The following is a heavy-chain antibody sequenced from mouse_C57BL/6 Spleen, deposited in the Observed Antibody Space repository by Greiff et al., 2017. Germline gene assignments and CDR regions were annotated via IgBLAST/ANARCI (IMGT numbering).Heavy chain of an antibody. CDR1: GYAFSSYW. Sequence: QVHVKQSGAELVKPGASVKISCKASGYAFSSYWMNWVKQRPGKGLEWIGQIYPGDGDTNYNGKFKGKATLTADKSSSTAYMQLSSLTSEDSAVYFCARSPLYYGSNYYAMDYWGQGTSVTVSS. J-gene: IGHJ4*01. CDR2: IYPGDGDT. D-gene: IGHD1-1*01. V-gene: IGHV1-80*01. CDR3: ARSPLYYGSNYYAMDY.